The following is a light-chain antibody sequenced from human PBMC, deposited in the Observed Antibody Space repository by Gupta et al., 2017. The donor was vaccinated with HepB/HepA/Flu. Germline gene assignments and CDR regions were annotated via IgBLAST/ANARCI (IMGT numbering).Light chain of an antibody. J-gene: IGKJ2*01. CDR2: GAS. Sequence: VMTKSPESLAVSLGERAAINCKAYQSGLYSSRNKNYLAWYQQRPGQPPKLLIYGASTRESGVPDRFSGSGSGTDFTLTISSLHAEDVAVYYCQQNYSTPHTFGQGTKLEIK. CDR1: QSGLYSSRNKNY. CDR3: QQNYSTPHT. V-gene: IGKV4-1*01.